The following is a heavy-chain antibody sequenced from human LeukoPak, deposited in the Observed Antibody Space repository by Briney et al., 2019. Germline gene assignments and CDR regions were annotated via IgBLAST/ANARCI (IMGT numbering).Heavy chain of an antibody. CDR2: IYHSGST. CDR3: ARQGAAAGTGSDY. V-gene: IGHV4-39*01. J-gene: IGHJ4*02. Sequence: PSETLSLTCTVSGGSISSSSYYWGWIRQPPGKGLEWIGSIYHSGSTYYNPSLKSRVTISVDTSKNQFSLKLSSVTAADTAVYYCARQGAAAGTGSDYWGQGTLVTVSS. CDR1: GGSISSSSYY. D-gene: IGHD6-13*01.